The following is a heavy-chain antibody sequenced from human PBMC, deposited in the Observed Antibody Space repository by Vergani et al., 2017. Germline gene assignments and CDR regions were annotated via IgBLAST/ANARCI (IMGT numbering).Heavy chain of an antibody. CDR1: GFTFSSYA. V-gene: IGHV3-23*01. CDR3: AKEVYGGYTGWCDP. CDR2: ISGSGGST. D-gene: IGHD4-17*01. J-gene: IGHJ5*02. Sequence: EVQLLESGGGLVQPGGSLRLSCAASGFTFSSYAMSWVRQAPGKGLEWVSAISGSGGSTYYADSVKGRFTISRGTSKNTLYLQMISLRAEDTAVYYCAKEVYGGYTGWCDPWGQGTLVTVSS.